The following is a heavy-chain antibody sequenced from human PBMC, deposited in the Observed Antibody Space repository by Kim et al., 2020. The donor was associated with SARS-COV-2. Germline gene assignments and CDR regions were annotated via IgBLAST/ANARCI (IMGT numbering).Heavy chain of an antibody. CDR2: IVVGSGDT. V-gene: IGHV1-58*02. CDR3: AAAVDSSGYYTKRFDP. D-gene: IGHD3-22*01. Sequence: SVKVSCKASGFTFTSSAMQWVRQARGQRLEWIGWIVVGSGDTNYAQRFQERVTITRDMSTSTAYMELSSLRSEDTAVYYCAAAVDSSGYYTKRFDPWGQGTLVIVSS. CDR1: GFTFTSSA. J-gene: IGHJ5*02.